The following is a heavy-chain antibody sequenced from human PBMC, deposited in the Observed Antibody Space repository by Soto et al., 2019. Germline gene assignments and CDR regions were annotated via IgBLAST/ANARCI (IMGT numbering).Heavy chain of an antibody. CDR3: ERDQDAFDI. Sequence: PVVSLILCCSSSVCTFMSDSIQLVRQAPVKGLEWVAVISYDGSNKYYADSVKGRFTISRDNSKNTLYLQMNSLRAEDTAVYYCERDQDAFDIWGQRTLVTVSS. CDR2: ISYDGSNK. V-gene: IGHV3-30-3*01. J-gene: IGHJ3*02. CDR1: VCTFMSDS.